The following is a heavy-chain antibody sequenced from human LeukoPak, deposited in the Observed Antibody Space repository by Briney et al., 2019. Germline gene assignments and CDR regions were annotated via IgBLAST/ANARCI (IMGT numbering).Heavy chain of an antibody. CDR2: ISWNSGSI. V-gene: IGHV3-9*01. Sequence: PGGSLRLSCAASGFTFDDYAMHWVRQAPGKGLEWVSGISWNSGSIGYADSVKGRFTISRDNAKNSLYLQMNSLRAEDTALYYCAKDPSYDILTGNNWFDPWGQGTLVTVSS. CDR3: AKDPSYDILTGNNWFDP. D-gene: IGHD3-9*01. J-gene: IGHJ5*02. CDR1: GFTFDDYA.